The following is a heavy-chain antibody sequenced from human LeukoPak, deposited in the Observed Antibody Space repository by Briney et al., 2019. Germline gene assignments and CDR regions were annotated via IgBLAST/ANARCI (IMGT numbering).Heavy chain of an antibody. CDR2: IYYPGST. CDR3: ARDTLSAVDY. CDR1: GGSISSGDYY. V-gene: IGHV4-61*08. J-gene: IGHJ4*02. Sequence: PSETLSLTCTVSGGSISSGDYYWSWIRQPPGKGLEWIGYIYYPGSTNYNPSLKSRVTISVDTSKNQFSLKLSSVTAADTAVYYCARDTLSAVDYWGQGTLVTVSS.